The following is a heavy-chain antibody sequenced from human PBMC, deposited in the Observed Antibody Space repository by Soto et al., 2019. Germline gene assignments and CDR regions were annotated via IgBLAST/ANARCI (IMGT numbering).Heavy chain of an antibody. D-gene: IGHD4-17*01. CDR2: IYYSGST. Sequence: QVQLQESGPGLVKPSQTLSLTCTVSGGSISSGGYYWSWIRQHPGKGLEWIGYIYYSGSTYYNPSLRSQVTISVDKTKNQFSMKLSSVTAADTAVYYCARQTTVVTPDAFDIWGQGTMVTVSS. V-gene: IGHV4-31*01. J-gene: IGHJ3*02. CDR1: GGSISSGGYY. CDR3: ARQTTVVTPDAFDI.